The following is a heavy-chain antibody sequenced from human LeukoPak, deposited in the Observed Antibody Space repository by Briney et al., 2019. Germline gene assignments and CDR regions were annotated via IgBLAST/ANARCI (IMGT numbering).Heavy chain of an antibody. V-gene: IGHV4-39*01. CDR2: IYYSGST. CDR1: GGSISSSSYY. D-gene: IGHD2-15*01. Sequence: SETLSLTCTVSGGSISSSSYYWGWIRQPPGKGLEWIGSIYYSGSTYYNPSLKSRVTISVDTSKNQFSLKLSSVTAADTAVYYCAGRPIVVVVAATDYFDYWGQGTLVTVSS. J-gene: IGHJ4*02. CDR3: AGRPIVVVVAATDYFDY.